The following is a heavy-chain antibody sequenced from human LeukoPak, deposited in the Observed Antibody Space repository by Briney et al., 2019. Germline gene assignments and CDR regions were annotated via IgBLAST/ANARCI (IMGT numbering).Heavy chain of an antibody. CDR2: IYYSGST. J-gene: IGHJ4*02. D-gene: IGHD2-21*01. V-gene: IGHV4-59*01. CDR1: GGSFSGYY. CDR3: ARVARPKEYYFDY. Sequence: PSETLSLTCAVYGGSFSGYYWSWIRQPPGKGLEWIGYIYYSGSTNYNPSLKSRVTISVDTSKNQFSLKLSSVTAADTAVYYCARVARPKEYYFDYWGQGTLVTVSS.